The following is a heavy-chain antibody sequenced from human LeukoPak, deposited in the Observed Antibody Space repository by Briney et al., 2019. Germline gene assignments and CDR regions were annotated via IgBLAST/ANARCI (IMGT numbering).Heavy chain of an antibody. D-gene: IGHD6-13*01. J-gene: IGHJ4*02. CDR2: ISYDGSNK. CDR3: AKPHTIAAAGRDGGY. Sequence: PGRSLRLSCAASGFTFSSYGMHWVRQAPGKGLEWVAVISYDGSNKYYADSVKGRFTISRDNSKNTLYLQMNSLRAEDTAVYYCAKPHTIAAAGRDGGYWGQGTLVTVSS. CDR1: GFTFSSYG. V-gene: IGHV3-30*18.